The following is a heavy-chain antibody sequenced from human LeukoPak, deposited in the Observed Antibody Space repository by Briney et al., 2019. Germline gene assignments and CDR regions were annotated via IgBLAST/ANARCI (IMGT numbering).Heavy chain of an antibody. CDR1: GFTFNDYV. CDR3: ATGELRYFDFPTENYGMDV. V-gene: IGHV3-9*01. J-gene: IGHJ6*02. CDR2: ISWETSNV. Sequence: SGGSLRLSCVASGFTFNDYVMHWVRQAPGKGLEWVSGISWETSNVAYADSVKGRFAISRDNAKKSLYLQMNSLRVEDTALYYCATGELRYFDFPTENYGMDVWGRGTTVTVSS. D-gene: IGHD3-9*01.